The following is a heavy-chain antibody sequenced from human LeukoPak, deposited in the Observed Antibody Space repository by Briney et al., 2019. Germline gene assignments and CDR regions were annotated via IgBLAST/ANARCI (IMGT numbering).Heavy chain of an antibody. CDR3: ARGLNSRFLEWLF. Sequence: GGSLRLSCAASRFTFEDFAMGWVRQAPGKGLEWVSGINWNGGTTAYADSVKGRFTISRDNTKNSIYLQMNSLRAEDTALYYCARGLNSRFLEWLFWGQGTLVSVSS. CDR2: INWNGGTT. J-gene: IGHJ4*02. V-gene: IGHV3-20*04. CDR1: RFTFEDFA. D-gene: IGHD3-3*01.